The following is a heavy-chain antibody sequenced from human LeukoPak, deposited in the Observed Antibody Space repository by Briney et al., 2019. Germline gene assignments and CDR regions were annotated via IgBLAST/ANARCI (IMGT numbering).Heavy chain of an antibody. CDR3: ARDLGVVVPAAIVEDAFDI. CDR1: GGSISSSSYY. CDR2: IYYSGST. Sequence: SETLSLTCTVSGGSISSSSYYWSWIRQPPGKGLEWIGYIYYSGSTYYNPSLKSRVTISVDTSKNQFSLKLSSVTAADTAVYYCARDLGVVVPAAIVEDAFDIWGQGTMVTVSS. J-gene: IGHJ3*02. D-gene: IGHD2-2*02. V-gene: IGHV4-31*03.